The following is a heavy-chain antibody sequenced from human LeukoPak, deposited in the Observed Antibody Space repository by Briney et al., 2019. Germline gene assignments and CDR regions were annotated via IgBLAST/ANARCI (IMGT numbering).Heavy chain of an antibody. CDR3: ARDGFD. CDR2: IKKDGSEK. D-gene: IGHD3-10*01. V-gene: IGHV3-7*01. Sequence: GGSLRLSCVASGFTFNNHWMSWVRQAPGKGLEWVANIKKDGSEKYYVDSVKGRFTISRDNANNSLYLQMNSLRAEDTAVYYCARDGFDWGQGTLVTVSS. CDR1: GFTFNNHW. J-gene: IGHJ4*02.